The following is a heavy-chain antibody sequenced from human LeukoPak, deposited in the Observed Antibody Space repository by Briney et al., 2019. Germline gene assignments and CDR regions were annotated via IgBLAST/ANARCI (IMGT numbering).Heavy chain of an antibody. CDR2: MNPNSGKT. CDR1: GYTFSSYD. D-gene: IGHD2-2*01. J-gene: IGHJ6*03. V-gene: IGHV1-8*01. CDR3: ARGPTQVVVLGYYYMDV. Sequence: GASVKVSCKASGYTFSSYDINWVRQATGQGLEWMGWMNPNSGKTGYAQKFQGRVTMTRNTSISTAYMELSSLRSEDMAVYYCARGPTQVVVLGYYYMDVWGKGTTVTVSS.